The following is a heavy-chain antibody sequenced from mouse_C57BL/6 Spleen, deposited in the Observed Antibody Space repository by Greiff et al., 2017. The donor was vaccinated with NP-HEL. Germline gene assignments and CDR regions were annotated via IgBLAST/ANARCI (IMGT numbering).Heavy chain of an antibody. Sequence: QVQLQQSGPELVRPGSSVKLSCKASGYTFTSYWMHWVKQRPIQGLEWIGNIDPSDSETHYNQKFKDKATLTVDKSSSTAYMQLSSLTSEDSAVYYCARSTTVGFAYWGQGTLVTVSA. CDR2: IDPSDSET. CDR1: GYTFTSYW. J-gene: IGHJ3*01. CDR3: ARSTTVGFAY. D-gene: IGHD1-1*01. V-gene: IGHV1-52*01.